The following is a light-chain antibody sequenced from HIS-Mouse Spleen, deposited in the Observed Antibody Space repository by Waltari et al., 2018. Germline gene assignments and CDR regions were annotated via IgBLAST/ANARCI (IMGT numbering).Light chain of an antibody. CDR2: EVS. V-gene: IGLV2-8*01. Sequence: QSALTQPPSASGSPGQSVTISCTGTSSDVGGYNYVSWYQQHPGKAPKRMIYEVSKRPSGGPDRVFGSKSGNTGFRTVFGIQARDEGDYYCRSNAGSNNFVDLGGGTKLTGL. CDR1: SSDVGGYNY. CDR3: RSNAGSNNFVD. J-gene: IGLJ2*01.